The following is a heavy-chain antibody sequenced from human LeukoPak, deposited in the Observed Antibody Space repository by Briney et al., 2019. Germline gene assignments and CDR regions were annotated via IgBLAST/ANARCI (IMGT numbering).Heavy chain of an antibody. CDR2: IYYSGST. CDR3: ARGAVYCSSSSCPLGK. CDR1: GGSISSNY. D-gene: IGHD2-15*01. Sequence: KASETLSLTCIVSGGSISSNYWSWIRQPPGKGLEWIGYIYYSGSTNYNPSLKSRVSISADTSKNQFSLKLSSVTAADTAVYYCARGAVYCSSSSCPLGKWGQGTLVTVSS. V-gene: IGHV4-59*01. J-gene: IGHJ4*02.